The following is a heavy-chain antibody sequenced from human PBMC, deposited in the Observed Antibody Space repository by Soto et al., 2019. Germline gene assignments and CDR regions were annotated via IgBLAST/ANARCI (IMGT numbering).Heavy chain of an antibody. CDR2: ITPFNGNT. V-gene: IGHV1-45*02. CDR3: ARSREYGLDAFDI. J-gene: IGHJ3*02. Sequence: SVKVSCKASGYTFTYRYPHWVRQAPGQALEWMGWITPFNGNTNYAQKFQDRVTITRDRSMSTAYIELSSLRSEDTAMYYCARSREYGLDAFDIWGQGTMVTVSS. CDR1: GYTFTYRY. D-gene: IGHD4-17*01.